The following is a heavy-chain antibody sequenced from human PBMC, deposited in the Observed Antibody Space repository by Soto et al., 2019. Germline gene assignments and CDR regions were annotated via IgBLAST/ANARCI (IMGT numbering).Heavy chain of an antibody. CDR3: ARRSSGAAGFYGMDV. Sequence: PGVSMKISSKGSGCSFTSFWIVWVRQITGKGLEWMGIIYPGDSDTRYSPSFQGQVTISADKSISTAYLQWSSLKASDTAMYYCARRSSGAAGFYGMDVWGQGTTVTVSS. J-gene: IGHJ6*02. CDR1: GCSFTSFW. D-gene: IGHD6-13*01. V-gene: IGHV5-51*01. CDR2: IYPGDSDT.